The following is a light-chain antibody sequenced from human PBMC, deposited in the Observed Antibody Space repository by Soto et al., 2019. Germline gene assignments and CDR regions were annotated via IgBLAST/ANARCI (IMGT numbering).Light chain of an antibody. CDR3: QQVNSFPST. J-gene: IGKJ5*01. Sequence: TQMTQSPSSVSASVGDRVIITCRASQDISTHLAWYRQKPGKVPELLIYAASNLGTGAPSRFSGSGSGTDFILTISSLQPEEIASYYCQQVNSFPSTFGQGTRVEIK. CDR1: QDISTH. CDR2: AAS. V-gene: IGKV1-12*01.